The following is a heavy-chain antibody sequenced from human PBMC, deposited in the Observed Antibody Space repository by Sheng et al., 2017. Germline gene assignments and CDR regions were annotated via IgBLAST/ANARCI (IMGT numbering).Heavy chain of an antibody. Sequence: QVQLQESGPGLVKPSETLSLTCAVSGYSISSGYYWGWIRQPPGKGLEWIGSIYHSGSTYYNPSLKSRVTISVDTSKNQFSLKLSSVTAADTAVYYCARDSDCGGDCYLTDYWGQGTLVTVSS. V-gene: IGHV4-38-2*02. D-gene: IGHD2-21*02. J-gene: IGHJ4*02. CDR1: GYSISSGYY. CDR3: ARDSDCGGDCYLTDY. CDR2: IYHSGST.